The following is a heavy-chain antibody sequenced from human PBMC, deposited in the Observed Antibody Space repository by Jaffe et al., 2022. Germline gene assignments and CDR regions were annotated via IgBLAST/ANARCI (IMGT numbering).Heavy chain of an antibody. CDR1: GFTFSSYG. D-gene: IGHD3-22*01. CDR3: AKDYYYDSSGYDY. V-gene: IGHV3-30*02. CDR2: IRYDGSNK. J-gene: IGHJ4*02. Sequence: QVQLVESGGGVVQPGGSLRLSCAASGFTFSSYGMHWVRQAPGKGLEWVAFIRYDGSNKYYADSVKGRFTISRDNSKNTLYLQMNSLRAEDTAVYYCAKDYYYDSSGYDYWGQGTLVTVSS.